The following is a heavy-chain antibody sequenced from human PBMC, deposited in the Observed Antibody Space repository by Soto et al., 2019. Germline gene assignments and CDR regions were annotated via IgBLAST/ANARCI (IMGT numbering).Heavy chain of an antibody. CDR1: GFTFSSYS. D-gene: IGHD2-2*01. CDR3: ARDGERRDIVVVPAADNYYYYGMDV. CDR2: ISSSSSYI. V-gene: IGHV3-21*01. J-gene: IGHJ6*02. Sequence: GGSLRLSCAASGFTFSSYSMNWVRQAPGKGLEWVSSISSSSSYIYYADSVKGRFTISRDNAKNSLYLQMNSLRAEDTAVYYCARDGERRDIVVVPAADNYYYYGMDVWGQGTTVTVSS.